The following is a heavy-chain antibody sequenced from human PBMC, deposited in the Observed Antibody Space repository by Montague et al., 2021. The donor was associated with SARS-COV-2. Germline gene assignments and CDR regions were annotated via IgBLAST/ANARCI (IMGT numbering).Heavy chain of an antibody. CDR1: GGSISSYY. J-gene: IGHJ2*01. D-gene: IGHD3-10*01. CDR2: IFYSGSS. Sequence: SETLSLACTASGGSISSYYWSWIRQPPGKGLEYIGYIFYSGSSTYNPSLKSRVTMSVDTSKNQFSLKLTSVTAADTAVYYCVRFQSGKFGSRTYSPLWYFEIWGRGTLVTVSS. V-gene: IGHV4-59*08. CDR3: VRFQSGKFGSRTYSPLWYFEI.